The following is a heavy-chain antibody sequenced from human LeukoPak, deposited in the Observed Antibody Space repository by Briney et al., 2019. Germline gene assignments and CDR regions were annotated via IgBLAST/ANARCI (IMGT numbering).Heavy chain of an antibody. V-gene: IGHV4-4*07. CDR2: IYTSGTT. J-gene: IGHJ3*02. D-gene: IGHD4-17*01. CDR3: AREPDYGDSHAFDI. CDR1: GESFSGYN. Sequence: SETLSLTCAVYGESFSGYNWSWIRQPAGKGLEWIGRIYTSGTTNYNPSLKSRVTMSLDTVKNQFSLKLSSVTAADTAVYYCAREPDYGDSHAFDIWGQGTMVTVSS.